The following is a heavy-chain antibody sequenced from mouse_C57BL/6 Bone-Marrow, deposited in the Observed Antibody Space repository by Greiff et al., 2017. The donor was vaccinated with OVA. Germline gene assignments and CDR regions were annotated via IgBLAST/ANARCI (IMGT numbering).Heavy chain of an antibody. J-gene: IGHJ2*01. D-gene: IGHD2-3*01. CDR1: GFTFSSYA. CDR2: ISDGGSYT. V-gene: IGHV5-4*01. Sequence: EVQLQESGGGLVKPGGSLKLSCAASGFTFSSYAMSWVRQTPEKRLEWVATISDGGSYTYYPDNVKGRFTISRDNAKNNLYLQMSHLKSEDTAMYYCARDDGYSDYWGQGTTLTVSS. CDR3: ARDDGYSDY.